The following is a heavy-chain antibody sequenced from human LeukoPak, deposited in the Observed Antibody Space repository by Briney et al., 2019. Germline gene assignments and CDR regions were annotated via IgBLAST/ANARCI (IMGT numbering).Heavy chain of an antibody. D-gene: IGHD1-26*01. V-gene: IGHV3-30*02. CDR3: AKDSKTYSGSYGVDY. CDR2: IRYDGSNK. Sequence: GGSLRLSCAASGFTFSSYGMHWVRQAPGKGLEWVAFIRYDGSNKYYADSVKGRFTISRDNSKNTLYLQMNSLRAEDTAVYHCAKDSKTYSGSYGVDYWGQGTLVTVSS. J-gene: IGHJ4*02. CDR1: GFTFSSYG.